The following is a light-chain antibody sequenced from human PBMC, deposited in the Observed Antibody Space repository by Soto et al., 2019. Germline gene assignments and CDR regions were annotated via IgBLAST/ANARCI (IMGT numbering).Light chain of an antibody. Sequence: EIVLTQSPGTLSLSPGERATLSCRASQSVSSGYLAWYQQKPGQAPRLLIYGASGRATGIPDRFSGSGSGTDFTLTISRLEPEDFAVCYCQQYGSSPPFGGGTKVEIK. CDR3: QQYGSSPP. V-gene: IGKV3-20*01. J-gene: IGKJ4*01. CDR1: QSVSSGY. CDR2: GAS.